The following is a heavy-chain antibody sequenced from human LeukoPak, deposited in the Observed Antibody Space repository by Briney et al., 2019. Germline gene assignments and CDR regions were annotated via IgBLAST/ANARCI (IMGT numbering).Heavy chain of an antibody. CDR1: GYTFTSYG. CDR3: ARVTYYDYVWGIFDY. CDR2: ISAYNGNT. J-gene: IGHJ4*02. Sequence: VKVSCKASGYTFTSYGISWVRQAPGQGLEWMGWISAYNGNTNYAQKLQGRVTMTTDTSTSTAYMELRSLRSDDTAVYYCARVTYYDYVWGIFDYWGQGTLVTVAS. D-gene: IGHD3-16*01. V-gene: IGHV1-18*01.